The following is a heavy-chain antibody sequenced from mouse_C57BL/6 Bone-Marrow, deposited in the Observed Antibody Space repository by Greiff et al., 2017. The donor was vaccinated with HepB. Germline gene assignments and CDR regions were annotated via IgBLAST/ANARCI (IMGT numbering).Heavy chain of an antibody. D-gene: IGHD2-3*01. V-gene: IGHV1-81*01. CDR3: ARSGGWLPPYFDV. J-gene: IGHJ1*03. CDR1: GYTFTSYG. Sequence: VKLVESGAELARPGASVKLSCKASGYTFTSYGISWVKQRTGQGLEWIGEIYPRSGNTYYNEKFKGKATLTADKSSSTAYMELRGLTSEDSAVYFCARSGGWLPPYFDVWGTGTTVTVSS. CDR2: IYPRSGNT.